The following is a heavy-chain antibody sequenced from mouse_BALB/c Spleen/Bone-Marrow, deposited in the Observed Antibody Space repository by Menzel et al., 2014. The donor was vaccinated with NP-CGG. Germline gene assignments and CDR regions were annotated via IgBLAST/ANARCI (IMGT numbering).Heavy chain of an antibody. J-gene: IGHJ2*01. V-gene: IGHV4-2*02. CDR3: ARLGSYGDHDN. D-gene: IGHD1-2*01. CDR1: GFDFGRYW. CDR2: INPGGSKI. Sequence: VQLQESGGGLVQPGGSLNIACEASGFDFGRYWMSWARQAPGKGLEWIGAINPGGSKINYSQSLKDKFIMSRDNAKNTLFRQMRKVRSEVTALYYCARLGSYGDHDNWGQGTTLTVSS.